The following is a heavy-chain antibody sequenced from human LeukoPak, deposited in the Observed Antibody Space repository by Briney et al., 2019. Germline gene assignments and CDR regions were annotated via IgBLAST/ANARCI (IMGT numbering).Heavy chain of an antibody. J-gene: IGHJ3*02. CDR1: GYTFTSYC. V-gene: IGHV1-46*01. CDR2: INPSGGST. Sequence: ASVKVSCKASGYTFTSYCMHWVRQAPGQGLEWMGIINPSGGSTSYAQKFQGRVTMTRDTSTSTVYMELSSLRSEDTAVYYCARPPYIVVVPAASTGAFDIWGQGTMVTVSS. CDR3: ARPPYIVVVPAASTGAFDI. D-gene: IGHD2-2*01.